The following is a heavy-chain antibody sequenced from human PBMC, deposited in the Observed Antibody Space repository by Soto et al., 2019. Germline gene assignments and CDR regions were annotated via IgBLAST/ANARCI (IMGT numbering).Heavy chain of an antibody. V-gene: IGHV3-20*04. J-gene: IGHJ4*02. Sequence: GGSMRLSCAASGFTFDDYGMSWVRQAPGKGLEWVSGINWNGGSTGYADSVKGRFTISRDNAKNSLYLQMNSLRAEDTALYYCARPQGSGSYSPFDYWGQGTLVTVSS. CDR3: ARPQGSGSYSPFDY. CDR2: INWNGGST. CDR1: GFTFDDYG. D-gene: IGHD3-10*01.